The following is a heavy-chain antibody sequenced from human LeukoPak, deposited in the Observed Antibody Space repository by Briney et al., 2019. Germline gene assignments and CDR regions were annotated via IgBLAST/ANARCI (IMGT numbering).Heavy chain of an antibody. Sequence: ASVKVSCKASGYTFTSYYMHWVRQAPGQGLEWMGIINPSGGSTSYAQKFQGRVTMTRDTSTSTVYMELSSLRSEDTAVYYCARDREPGSVTTIWFDPWGQGTLVTVSS. J-gene: IGHJ5*02. D-gene: IGHD4-17*01. CDR2: INPSGGST. CDR3: ARDREPGSVTTIWFDP. V-gene: IGHV1-46*01. CDR1: GYTFTSYY.